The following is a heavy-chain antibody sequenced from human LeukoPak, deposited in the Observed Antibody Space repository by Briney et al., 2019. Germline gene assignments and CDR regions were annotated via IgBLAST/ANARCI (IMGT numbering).Heavy chain of an antibody. D-gene: IGHD3-22*01. J-gene: IGHJ4*02. CDR2: IIPIFGTA. CDR3: ARGGLGYDSSGYPFDY. V-gene: IGHV1-69*13. Sequence: ASVKVSCKASGGTFSSYALSWVRQAPGQGLEWMGGIIPIFGTANYAQKFQGRVTITADESTSTAYMELSSLRSEDTAVYYCARGGLGYDSSGYPFDYWGQGTLVTVSS. CDR1: GGTFSSYA.